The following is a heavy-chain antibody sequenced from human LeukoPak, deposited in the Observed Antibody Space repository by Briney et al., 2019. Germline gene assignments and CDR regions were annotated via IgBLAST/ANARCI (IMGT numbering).Heavy chain of an antibody. V-gene: IGHV3-7*03. Sequence: PGGSLRLSCAASGFTFRSSWMSWLRQAPGKGLEWVATIDQDERDKSYVASVKGRFTISRDNAKNSLYLQMNSLETEDMGLYYCARRSNWDHHFGSWGQGTLVTVSS. J-gene: IGHJ4*02. CDR3: ARRSNWDHHFGS. CDR2: IDQDERDK. D-gene: IGHD4-11*01. CDR1: GFTFRSSW.